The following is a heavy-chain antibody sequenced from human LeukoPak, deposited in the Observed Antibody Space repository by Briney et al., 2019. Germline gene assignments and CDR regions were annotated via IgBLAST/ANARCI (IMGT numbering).Heavy chain of an antibody. CDR1: GFTFSSYG. CDR3: AKDEYSSGWYGWFDP. Sequence: GGSLRLSCAASGFTFSSYGMHWVRQAPGKGLEWVSGISWNSGSIGYADSAKGRFTISRDNAKNSLYLQMNSLRAEDTALYYCAKDEYSSGWYGWFDPWGQGTLVTVSS. J-gene: IGHJ5*02. V-gene: IGHV3-9*01. D-gene: IGHD6-19*01. CDR2: ISWNSGSI.